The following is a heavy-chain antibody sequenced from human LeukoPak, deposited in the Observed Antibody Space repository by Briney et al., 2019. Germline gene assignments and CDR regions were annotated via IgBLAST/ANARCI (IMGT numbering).Heavy chain of an antibody. CDR3: ARGGYDILTGYYPHDAFDI. Sequence: SETLSLTCAVYGGSFSGYYWSWIRQPPGKGLEWIGEINHSGSTNYNPSLKSRVTISVDTSKNQFSLKLSSVAATDTAVYYCARGGYDILTGYYPHDAFDIWGQGTMVTVSS. D-gene: IGHD3-9*01. CDR1: GGSFSGYY. CDR2: INHSGST. V-gene: IGHV4-34*01. J-gene: IGHJ3*02.